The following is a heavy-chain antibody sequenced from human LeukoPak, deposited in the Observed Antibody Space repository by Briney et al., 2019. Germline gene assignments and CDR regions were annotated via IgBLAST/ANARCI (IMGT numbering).Heavy chain of an antibody. CDR3: ARSGYTYGPRINFDF. CDR2: INHSGST. J-gene: IGHJ4*02. CDR1: GGSFSGYY. D-gene: IGHD5-18*01. V-gene: IGHV4-34*01. Sequence: PSETLSLSCAVYGGSFSGYYWSWIRQPPGKGLEWIGEINHSGSTNYNPSLKSRVTISVDTSKNQFSLKLSSVTAADTAVYYCARSGYTYGPRINFDFWGQGTLVTVSS.